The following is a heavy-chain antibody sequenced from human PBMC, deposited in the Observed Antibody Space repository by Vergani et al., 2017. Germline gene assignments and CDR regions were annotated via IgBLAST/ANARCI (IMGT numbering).Heavy chain of an antibody. CDR3: AKAADSSDYGIDY. CDR1: GFTFSSYE. Sequence: EVQLVESGGGLVQPGGSLRLSCAASGFTFSSYEMNWVRQAPGKGLEWVSYISSSGSTIYYADSVKGRFTISRDNAKNSLYLQMNSLRTEDTALYYCAKAADSSDYGIDYWGQGTLVTVSS. J-gene: IGHJ4*02. CDR2: ISSSGSTI. D-gene: IGHD3-22*01. V-gene: IGHV3-48*03.